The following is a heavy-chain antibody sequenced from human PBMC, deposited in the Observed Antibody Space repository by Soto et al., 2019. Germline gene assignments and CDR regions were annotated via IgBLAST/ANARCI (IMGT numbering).Heavy chain of an antibody. V-gene: IGHV3-66*01. J-gene: IGHJ3*02. CDR3: ARDRGMDYDFWSGYQDDAFDI. CDR1: GFTVSSNY. D-gene: IGHD3-3*01. Sequence: GGSLRLSCAASGFTVSSNYMSWVRQAPGKGLEWVSVIYSGGSTYYADSVKGRFTISRDNSKNTLYLQMNSLRAEDTAVYYCARDRGMDYDFWSGYQDDAFDIWGQGTMVTVSS. CDR2: IYSGGST.